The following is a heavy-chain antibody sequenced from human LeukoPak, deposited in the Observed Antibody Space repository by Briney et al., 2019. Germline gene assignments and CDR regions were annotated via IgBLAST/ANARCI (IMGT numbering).Heavy chain of an antibody. V-gene: IGHV1-18*04. CDR2: ISAYNGNT. Sequence: ASVKVSCKASGYTFTSYGISWVRQAPGQGLEWMGWISAYNGNTNYAQKLQGRVTMTTDTSTSTAYMELRSLRSDDTAVYYCARSFRGQWLVRYHFDYWGQGTLVTVSS. CDR1: GYTFTSYG. D-gene: IGHD6-19*01. CDR3: ARSFRGQWLVRYHFDY. J-gene: IGHJ4*02.